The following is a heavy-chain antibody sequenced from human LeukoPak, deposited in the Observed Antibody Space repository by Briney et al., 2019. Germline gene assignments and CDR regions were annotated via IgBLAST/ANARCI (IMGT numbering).Heavy chain of an antibody. CDR1: GFTFSSYG. V-gene: IGHV3-30*18. J-gene: IGHJ4*02. Sequence: GGSLRLSCAASGFTFSSYGMHWVRQAPGKGLEWVAVISYDGSNKYYADSVKGRFTISRDNSKNTLYLQMNSLRAEDTAVYYCAKAVEQWLVRGTSPDYWGRGTLVTVSS. CDR2: ISYDGSNK. CDR3: AKAVEQWLVRGTSPDY. D-gene: IGHD6-19*01.